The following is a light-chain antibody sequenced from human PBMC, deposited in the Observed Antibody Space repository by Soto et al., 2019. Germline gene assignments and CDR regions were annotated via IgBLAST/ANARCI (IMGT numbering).Light chain of an antibody. Sequence: QSARTQPASVSRSPGQSITISCTGTSSDVGDYDYVSWYQQYAGKAPKMMIYEVSNRPSGVSNRFSGSKSGNTASLTISGLQAEDESDYYCSSYRSSNTLLFGGGTKLTVL. CDR1: SSDVGDYDY. J-gene: IGLJ2*01. V-gene: IGLV2-14*01. CDR2: EVS. CDR3: SSYRSSNTLL.